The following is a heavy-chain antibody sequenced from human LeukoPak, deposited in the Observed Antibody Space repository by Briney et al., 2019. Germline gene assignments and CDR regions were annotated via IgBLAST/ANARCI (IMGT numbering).Heavy chain of an antibody. CDR1: GFTFSSYS. D-gene: IGHD1-1*01. J-gene: IGHJ2*01. V-gene: IGHV3-23*01. Sequence: GGSLRLSCAASGFTFSSYSMNWVRQAPGKGLEWVSSISGSGGSTYYADSVKGRFTISRDNSKNTLYLQMNSLRAEDTAVYYCAKDPGNNNWSYWYFDIWGRGTLVSVSS. CDR2: ISGSGGST. CDR3: AKDPGNNNWSYWYFDI.